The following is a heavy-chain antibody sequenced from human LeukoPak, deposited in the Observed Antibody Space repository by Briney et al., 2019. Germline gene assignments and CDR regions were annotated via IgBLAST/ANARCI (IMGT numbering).Heavy chain of an antibody. CDR1: GFTFSSYW. CDR3: AREVGGSSSWYYYYGMDV. CDR2: IKQDGSEK. Sequence: GGSLRLSCAASGFTFSSYWMSWVRQAPGKGLEWVANIKQDGSEKYYVDSVKGRFTISRDNAKNSLYLQMNSLRAEDTAVYYCAREVGGSSSWYYYYGMDVWGQGTTVTVPS. V-gene: IGHV3-7*01. D-gene: IGHD6-13*01. J-gene: IGHJ6*02.